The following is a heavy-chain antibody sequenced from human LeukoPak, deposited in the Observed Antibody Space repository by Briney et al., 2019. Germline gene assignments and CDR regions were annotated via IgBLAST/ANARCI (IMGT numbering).Heavy chain of an antibody. J-gene: IGHJ3*02. Sequence: ASVKVSCKASGYTFTAYHMHWVRRAPGQGLEWMGRINPNSGGTNYPQKFQGRVTMTRDTSISTAYMELSRLRSDDTAVYYCARDLRYCSSTSCPSKDAFDIWGQGTMVTVSS. CDR2: INPNSGGT. CDR3: ARDLRYCSSTSCPSKDAFDI. CDR1: GYTFTAYH. V-gene: IGHV1-2*06. D-gene: IGHD2-2*01.